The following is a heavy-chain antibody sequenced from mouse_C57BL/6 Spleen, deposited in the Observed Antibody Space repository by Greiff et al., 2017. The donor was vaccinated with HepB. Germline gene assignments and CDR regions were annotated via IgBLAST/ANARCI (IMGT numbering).Heavy chain of an antibody. CDR1: GYSITSGYY. D-gene: IGHD2-1*01. V-gene: IGHV3-6*01. CDR3: ARDGNHFDY. CDR2: ISYDGSN. J-gene: IGHJ2*01. Sequence: VQLKESGPGLVKPSQSLSLTCSVTGYSITSGYYWNWIRQFPGNKLEWMGYISYDGSNNYNPSLKNRISITRDTSKNQFFLKLNSVTTEDTATYYCARDGNHFDYWGQGTTLTVSS.